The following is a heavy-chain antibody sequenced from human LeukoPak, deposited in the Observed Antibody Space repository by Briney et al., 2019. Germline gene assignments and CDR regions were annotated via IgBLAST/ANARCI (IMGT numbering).Heavy chain of an antibody. J-gene: IGHJ5*02. D-gene: IGHD6-13*01. Sequence: GGSLTLSCAASGFTFSDYYMSWIRQAPGKGLEWVSYISSSGSTIYYADSVKGRFTISRDNAKNSLYLQMNSLRAEDTAVYYCARDLTAAGDNWFDPWGQGTLVTVSS. CDR2: ISSSGSTI. V-gene: IGHV3-11*01. CDR1: GFTFSDYY. CDR3: ARDLTAAGDNWFDP.